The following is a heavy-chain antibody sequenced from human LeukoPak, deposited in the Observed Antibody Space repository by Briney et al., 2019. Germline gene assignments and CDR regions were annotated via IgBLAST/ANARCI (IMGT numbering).Heavy chain of an antibody. Sequence: SQTLSLTCVISGDSVSSNTAAWNWIRQSPSRGLEWLGRTYYRSKWYNDYAVSVKSRITINPDTSKNQFSLQLDSVTPADTAVYYCARSRRYASRQQRLGVWFDPWGQGTLVTVSS. CDR1: GDSVSSNTAA. V-gene: IGHV6-1*01. CDR3: ARSRRYASRQQRLGVWFDP. J-gene: IGHJ5*02. CDR2: TYYRSKWYN. D-gene: IGHD1-1*01.